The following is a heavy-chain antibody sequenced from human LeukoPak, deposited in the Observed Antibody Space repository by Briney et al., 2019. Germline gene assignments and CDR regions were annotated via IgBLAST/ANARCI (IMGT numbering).Heavy chain of an antibody. D-gene: IGHD3-22*01. J-gene: IGHJ4*02. CDR3: TREDYYDSSGYYY. CDR2: IRSKAYGGTT. V-gene: IGHV3-49*03. CDR1: GFTFGDYA. Sequence: GGSLRLSCTASGFTFGDYAMSWFRQAPGKGLEWVGFIRSKAYGGTTEYAASVKGRFTISRDDSKSIAYLQMNSLKTEDTAVYCCTREDYYDSSGYYYWGQGTLVTVSS.